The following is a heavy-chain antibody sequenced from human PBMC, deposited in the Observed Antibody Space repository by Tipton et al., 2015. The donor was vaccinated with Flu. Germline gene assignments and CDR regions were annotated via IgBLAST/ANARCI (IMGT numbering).Heavy chain of an antibody. V-gene: IGHV3-7*01. J-gene: IGHJ4*02. Sequence: SLRLSCAASGITFDSYWINWVRQAPGKGLEWVANMNPDGTVARYVDSVKGRFTISRDNAKNSVYLQMNNLRVEDTAVYYCTRHLVEDWGQGTQVTVSS. CDR2: MNPDGTVA. CDR1: GITFDSYW. CDR3: TRHLVED.